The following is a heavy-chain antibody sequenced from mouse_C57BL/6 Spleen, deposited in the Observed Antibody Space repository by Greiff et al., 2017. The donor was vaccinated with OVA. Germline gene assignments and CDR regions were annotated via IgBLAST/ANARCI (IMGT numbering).Heavy chain of an antibody. CDR3: TRGGYYYGSSPY. CDR1: GYTFTDYE. D-gene: IGHD1-1*01. CDR2: IDPETGGT. V-gene: IGHV1-15*01. Sequence: QVQLKESGAELVRPGASVTLSCKASGYTFTDYEMHWVKQTPVHGLEWIGAIDPETGGTAYNQKFKGKAILTADKSSSTAYMELRSLTSEDSAVYYCTRGGYYYGSSPYWGQGTTLTVSS. J-gene: IGHJ2*01.